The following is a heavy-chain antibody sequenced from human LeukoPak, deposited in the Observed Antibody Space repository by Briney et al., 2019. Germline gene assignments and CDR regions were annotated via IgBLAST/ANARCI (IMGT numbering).Heavy chain of an antibody. Sequence: GGSLRLSCAASGFTFSSYSMNWARQAPGKGLEWVSSISSSSSYIYYADSVKGRFTISRDNAKNSLYLQMNSLRAEDTAVYYCARDLYSSGWARIYYFDYWGQGTLVTISS. CDR1: GFTFSSYS. CDR3: ARDLYSSGWARIYYFDY. D-gene: IGHD6-19*01. CDR2: ISSSSSYI. V-gene: IGHV3-21*01. J-gene: IGHJ4*02.